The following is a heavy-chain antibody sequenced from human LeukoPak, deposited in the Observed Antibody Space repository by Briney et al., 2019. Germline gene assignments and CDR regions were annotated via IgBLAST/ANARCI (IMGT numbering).Heavy chain of an antibody. CDR2: INPNSGGT. CDR3: ARTGPGRANWFDP. J-gene: IGHJ5*02. V-gene: IGHV1-2*02. D-gene: IGHD1-1*01. Sequence: ASVKVSCKASGYTFTGYYMHWVRQAPGQGLEWVGWINPNSGGTNYAQKFQGRVTMTRDTSISTAYMELSRLRSDDTAVYYCARTGPGRANWFDPWGQGTLVTVSS. CDR1: GYTFTGYY.